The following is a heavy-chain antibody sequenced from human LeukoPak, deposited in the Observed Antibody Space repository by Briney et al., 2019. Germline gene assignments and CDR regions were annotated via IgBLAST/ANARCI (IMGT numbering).Heavy chain of an antibody. D-gene: IGHD3-16*02. CDR1: GGSFSGYY. CDR2: INHSGST. Sequence: SETLSLTCAVYGGSFSGYYWSWIRQPPGKGLEWIGEINHSGSTNYNPSLKSRVTISVDTSKNQFSLKLSSVTAADTAVYYCAREGDYVWGSYRFNPNFDYWGQGTLVTVSS. J-gene: IGHJ4*02. CDR3: AREGDYVWGSYRFNPNFDY. V-gene: IGHV4-34*01.